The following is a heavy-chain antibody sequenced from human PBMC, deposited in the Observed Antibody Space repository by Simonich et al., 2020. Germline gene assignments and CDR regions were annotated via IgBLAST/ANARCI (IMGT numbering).Heavy chain of an antibody. CDR1: GFTFSRYS. CDR2: LSGGSSYI. D-gene: IGHD6-13*01. J-gene: IGHJ4*02. CDR3: ARARGDSSSWYFDY. Sequence: EVQLVESGGGLVKPGGSLRLSCAASGFTFSRYSMNWVRQAPGEGLEWVSSLSGGSSYIYYADSVKGRLTISRDNAKNSLYLQMNSLRAEDTAVYYCARARGDSSSWYFDYWAREPWSPSPQ. V-gene: IGHV3-21*01.